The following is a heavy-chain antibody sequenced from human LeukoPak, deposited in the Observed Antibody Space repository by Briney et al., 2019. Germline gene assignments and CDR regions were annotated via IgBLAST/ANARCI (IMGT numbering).Heavy chain of an antibody. J-gene: IGHJ4*02. CDR3: ARDTKYAFDN. CDR1: GFIFSDYS. V-gene: IGHV3-48*01. CDR2: VGIDSGNT. D-gene: IGHD2-2*01. Sequence: PGGSLRLSCVASGFIFSDYSMNWVRQAPGKGLEWISYVGIDSGNTMYADSVKGRFTISGDRAKNSLHLQMDSLRVEDTAVYYCARDTKYAFDNWGQGTLVTVSS.